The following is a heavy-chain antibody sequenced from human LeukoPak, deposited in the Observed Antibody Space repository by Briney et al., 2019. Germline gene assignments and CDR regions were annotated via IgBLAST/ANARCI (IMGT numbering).Heavy chain of an antibody. CDR3: ATDNPGYSTSWYGAFDI. CDR2: FDPEDGET. D-gene: IGHD6-13*01. V-gene: IGHV1-24*01. J-gene: IGHJ3*02. Sequence: GASVKVSCKVSGYTLTELSMHWVRQAPGKGLEWMGGFDPEDGETIYAQKFQGRVIMTEDTSTDTAYMELSSLRSEDTAVYYCATDNPGYSTSWYGAFDIRGQGTMVTVSS. CDR1: GYTLTELS.